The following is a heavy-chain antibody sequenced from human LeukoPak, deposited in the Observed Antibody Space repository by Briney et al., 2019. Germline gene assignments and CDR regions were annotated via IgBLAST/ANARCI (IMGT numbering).Heavy chain of an antibody. CDR2: IRSNAYGGTT. CDR1: GFTLGDYA. V-gene: IGHV3-49*04. Sequence: GGCLRLSCTASGFTLGDYAMSWVRQAPGKGLEWVGFIRSNAYGGTTEYAASVKGRFTISRDDSKSIAYLQMNSLKTEDTAVYYCTRESTITMVRGVIGPRRNYYYYYGMDVWGKGTTVTVSS. D-gene: IGHD3-10*01. CDR3: TRESTITMVRGVIGPRRNYYYYYGMDV. J-gene: IGHJ6*04.